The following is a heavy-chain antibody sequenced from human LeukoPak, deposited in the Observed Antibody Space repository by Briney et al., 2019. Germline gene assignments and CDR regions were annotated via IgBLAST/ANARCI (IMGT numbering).Heavy chain of an antibody. CDR1: GYSFTSYG. V-gene: IGHV1-18*04. Sequence: ASVKVSCEASGYSFTSYGITWVREAPGQGPEWMGWISGSTGNTHYAQNVQGRVTMTTDTATSTAYMELRSLGSDDTAVYYCARAGYSYSRPSAFDYWGQGTLVTVSS. CDR2: ISGSTGNT. D-gene: IGHD5-18*01. J-gene: IGHJ4*02. CDR3: ARAGYSYSRPSAFDY.